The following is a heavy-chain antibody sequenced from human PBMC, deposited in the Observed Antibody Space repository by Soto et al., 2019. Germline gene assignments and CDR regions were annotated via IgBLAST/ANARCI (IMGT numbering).Heavy chain of an antibody. J-gene: IGHJ6*03. V-gene: IGHV3-30*18. CDR3: AKSFCRGGTCNSIDYYYYMDV. CDR2: ISYNGNID. D-gene: IGHD2-15*01. Sequence: GGSLRLSCAASGFTFSSYAMHWVRQAPGKGLEWVAVISYNGNIDYYADSMKGRFTISRDNSDNTLYLQVNSLRAEDTAVYYCAKSFCRGGTCNSIDYYYYMDVWGKGTTVTVSS. CDR1: GFTFSSYA.